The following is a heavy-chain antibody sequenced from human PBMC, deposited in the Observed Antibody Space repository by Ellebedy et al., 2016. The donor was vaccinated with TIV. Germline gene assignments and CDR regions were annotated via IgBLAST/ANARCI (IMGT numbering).Heavy chain of an antibody. V-gene: IGHV1-2*04. D-gene: IGHD5-24*01. J-gene: IGHJ4*02. Sequence: ASVEVSCXASGYIFTANYIHWVRQAPGQGLEWMGWINVKNGDTRYGQKFQDWVAMTRDTAINTAHMQLSGPKSDDTALYYCVRGAGNNWIDDWGQGTLVTVSS. CDR3: VRGAGNNWIDD. CDR1: GYIFTANY. CDR2: INVKNGDT.